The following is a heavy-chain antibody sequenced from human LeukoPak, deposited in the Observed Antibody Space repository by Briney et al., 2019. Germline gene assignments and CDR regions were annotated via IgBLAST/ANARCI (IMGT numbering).Heavy chain of an antibody. Sequence: ASVKVSCKTSGYTFTSFDTNWVRQATGQGLEWMGWMNPNSGRTGYAQKFEGRVTMTRDTSISTAYMEVSSLTSEDTAVYYCARGRFDELFLDYWGQGTLITVSS. CDR1: GYTFTSFD. D-gene: IGHD3-10*01. CDR3: ARGRFDELFLDY. V-gene: IGHV1-8*01. CDR2: MNPNSGRT. J-gene: IGHJ4*02.